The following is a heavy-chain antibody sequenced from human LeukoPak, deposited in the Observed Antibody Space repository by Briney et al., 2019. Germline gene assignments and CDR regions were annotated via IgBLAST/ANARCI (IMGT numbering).Heavy chain of an antibody. CDR2: MSSHSGGT. CDR1: GYTFTGYF. D-gene: IGHD3-9*01. CDR3: ARVLILTVPQHGIDV. J-gene: IGHJ6*01. Sequence: ASLKVSCKASGYTFTGYFMHWVRQAPGQGLEWMGWMSSHSGGTNYAQKFQGSVTMTRDTSISTPYMELSRLRSDDTAVYYCARVLILTVPQHGIDVRGQGATVTDSS. V-gene: IGHV1-2*02.